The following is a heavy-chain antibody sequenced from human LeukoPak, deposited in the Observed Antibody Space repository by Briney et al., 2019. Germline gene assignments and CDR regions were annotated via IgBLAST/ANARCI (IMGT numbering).Heavy chain of an antibody. V-gene: IGHV4-59*08. CDR1: GDSISSYY. Sequence: PSETLSLTCIVSGDSISSYYWSWIRQPPGKGLEWIGYIYYTGNTNYNPSLKSRVTISVDTSSNQSSLKLSSVTAADTAVYYCASAPNNSGSRHWGQGTLVTVSS. CDR3: ASAPNNSGSRH. J-gene: IGHJ4*02. D-gene: IGHD6-19*01. CDR2: IYYTGNT.